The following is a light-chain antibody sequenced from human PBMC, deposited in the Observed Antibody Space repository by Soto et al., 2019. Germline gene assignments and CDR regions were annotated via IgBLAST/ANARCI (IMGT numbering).Light chain of an antibody. CDR1: QSVSSNY. V-gene: IGKV3-20*01. CDR2: GAS. J-gene: IGKJ1*01. CDR3: QQYGRSPWT. Sequence: EIVLTQSPCTLSLSPGERATLSCRASQSVSSNYLAWYQQKPGQAPRLLIYGASSRATGIPDRFSGSGSGTDFTLTISRLEPEDFAVYYCQQYGRSPWTFGQGTKVDIK.